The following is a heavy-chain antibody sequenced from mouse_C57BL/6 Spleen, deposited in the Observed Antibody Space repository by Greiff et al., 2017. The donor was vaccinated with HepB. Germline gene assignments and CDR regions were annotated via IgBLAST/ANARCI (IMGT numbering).Heavy chain of an antibody. Sequence: EVNVVESGGDLVKPGGSLKLSCAASGFTFSSYGMSWVRQTPDKRLEWVATISSGGSYTYYPDSVKGRFTISRDNAKNTLYLQMSSLKSEDTAMYYCARHEAYYSNYDYFDYWGQGTTLTVSS. D-gene: IGHD2-5*01. V-gene: IGHV5-6*01. CDR2: ISSGGSYT. CDR1: GFTFSSYG. J-gene: IGHJ2*01. CDR3: ARHEAYYSNYDYFDY.